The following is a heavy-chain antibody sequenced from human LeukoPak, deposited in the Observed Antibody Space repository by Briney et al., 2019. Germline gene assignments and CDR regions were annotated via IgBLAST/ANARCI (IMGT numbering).Heavy chain of an antibody. D-gene: IGHD6-25*01. CDR1: GFTFSTYA. J-gene: IGHJ4*02. CDR2: IWPDGSKK. V-gene: IGHV3-30*02. CDR3: AKISSSVESNFDY. Sequence: PGGSLRLSCAASGFTFSTYAMHWVRQAPGKGLEWVAFIWPDGSKKYYADSVKGRFAISRENSKNTVYLQMDDLRPEDTALYFCAKISSSVESNFDYWGQGTLLTVSS.